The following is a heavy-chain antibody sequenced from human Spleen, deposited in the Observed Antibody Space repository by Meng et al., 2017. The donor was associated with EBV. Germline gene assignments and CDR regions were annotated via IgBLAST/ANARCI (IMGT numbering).Heavy chain of an antibody. CDR2: INHGGST. D-gene: IGHD6-13*01. V-gene: IGHV4-34*01. CDR1: GGSFSDYY. CDR3: ARGGHFGAAAGPDY. Sequence: LRRGGVGLLNPSEPLCLNVSVYGGSFSDYYWTWIRQPPGKGLEWMGEINHGGSTNYNPSLKSRVTISVDTSKNQFSLKLSSVTAADTAVYYCARGGHFGAAAGPDYWGQGTLVTVSS. J-gene: IGHJ4*02.